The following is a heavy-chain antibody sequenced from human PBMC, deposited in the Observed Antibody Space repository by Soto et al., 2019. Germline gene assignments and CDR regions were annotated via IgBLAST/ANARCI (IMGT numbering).Heavy chain of an antibody. J-gene: IGHJ6*02. CDR3: ARRMEYSNAFYYFYGMDV. CDR1: GFNFRIYE. V-gene: IGHV3-48*03. CDR2: ISSGGVTI. D-gene: IGHD5-18*01. Sequence: LVESGGGLVQPGGSLRLSCAASGFNFRIYEMNWVRQAPGKGLEWVSYISSGGVTISYADSVKGRFAISRDNANNSLSLQMNSLRAEDTAVYYCARRMEYSNAFYYFYGMDVCGQGTTVTVSS.